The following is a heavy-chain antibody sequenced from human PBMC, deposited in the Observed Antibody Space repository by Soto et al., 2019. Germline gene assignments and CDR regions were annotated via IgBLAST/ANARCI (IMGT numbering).Heavy chain of an antibody. D-gene: IGHD3-22*01. V-gene: IGHV5-51*01. J-gene: IGHJ3*02. CDR2: IYPGDSDT. CDR3: ATKICRVYCYDSSGYYAHLDAYNI. CDR1: GYSFTSYW. Sequence: PGESLKISFKGSGYSFTSYWIGWVRQMPGKGLGWMGIIYPGDSDTRYSPSFQGQVTISADKSISTAYLQWSSLKASDTAMYYCATKICRVYCYDSSGYYAHLDAYNIWGQGTMDKVSS.